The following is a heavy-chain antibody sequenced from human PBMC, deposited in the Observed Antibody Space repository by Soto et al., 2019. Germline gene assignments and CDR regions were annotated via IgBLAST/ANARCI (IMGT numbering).Heavy chain of an antibody. V-gene: IGHV3-23*01. CDR2: IIGGKP. CDR1: GFTFSSYA. Sequence: GGSLRLSCGASGFTFSSYAMTWVRQAPGKGLEWVSVIIGGKPFYADSVKGRFTISRDDSKSTLYLQMNSLRAEDTAVYYCAKRHDAFDIWGHGTMVTVSS. CDR3: AKRHDAFDI. D-gene: IGHD6-25*01. J-gene: IGHJ3*02.